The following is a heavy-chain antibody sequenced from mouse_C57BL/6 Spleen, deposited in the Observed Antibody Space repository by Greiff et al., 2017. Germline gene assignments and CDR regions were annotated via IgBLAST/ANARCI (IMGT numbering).Heavy chain of an antibody. CDR1: GFTFSDYG. V-gene: IGHV5-17*01. D-gene: IGHD1-1*01. CDR3: ARLDYYGSSYDFDY. Sequence: EVKVVESGGGLVKPGGSLKLSCAASGFTFSDYGMHWVRQAPEKGLEWVAYISSGSSTIYYADTVKGRFTISRDNAKNTLFLQMTSLRSEDTAMYYCARLDYYGSSYDFDYWGQGTTLTVSS. CDR2: ISSGSSTI. J-gene: IGHJ2*01.